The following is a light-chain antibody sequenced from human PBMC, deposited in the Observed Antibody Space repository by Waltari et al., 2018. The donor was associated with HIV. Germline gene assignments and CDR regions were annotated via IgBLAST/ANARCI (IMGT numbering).Light chain of an antibody. CDR1: NIGTKS. CDR2: DDY. CDR3: QVWDSSTEHPGVV. V-gene: IGLV3-21*02. Sequence: SYVLTQPPSVSVAPGQTASITCGGNNIGTKSVHWYQQRPGQAPVLVVYDDYDRPSGIPERVSGSNSGNMATLTISRVEAGDEAVYYCQVWDSSTEHPGVVFGGGTKLTVL. J-gene: IGLJ2*01.